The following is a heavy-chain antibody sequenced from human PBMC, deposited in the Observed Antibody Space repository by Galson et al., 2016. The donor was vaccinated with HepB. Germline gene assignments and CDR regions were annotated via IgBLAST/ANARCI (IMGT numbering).Heavy chain of an antibody. Sequence: SETLSLTCTVSGGSDSSYYWTWIRQPPGKGLEWIGYIYYSGTTNYNPSFESRVTMSEDTSKKQFSLNLSSVTAADTAVYFCARGKVAVRWRVFDYWGQGILVTVSS. J-gene: IGHJ4*02. CDR3: ARGKVAVRWRVFDY. CDR1: GGSDSSYY. CDR2: IYYSGTT. D-gene: IGHD2-15*01. V-gene: IGHV4-59*02.